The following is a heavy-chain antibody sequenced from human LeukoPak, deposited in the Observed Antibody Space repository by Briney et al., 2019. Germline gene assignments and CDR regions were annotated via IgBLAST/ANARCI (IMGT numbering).Heavy chain of an antibody. J-gene: IGHJ4*02. D-gene: IGHD2-15*01. V-gene: IGHV1-2*02. CDR1: GYTFTGYY. Sequence: ASVKVSCKASGYTFTGYYMHWVRQAPGQGLEWMGWINPNSGGTNYAQKFQGRVTMTRDTSISTAYMELSRLRSDDTAVYYCASVEYCSGGSCYSSLDYWGQGTLVTVSS. CDR2: INPNSGGT. CDR3: ASVEYCSGGSCYSSLDY.